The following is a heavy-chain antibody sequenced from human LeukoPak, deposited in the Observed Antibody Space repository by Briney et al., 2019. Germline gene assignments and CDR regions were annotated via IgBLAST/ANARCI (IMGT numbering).Heavy chain of an antibody. CDR1: GFTFSSYE. D-gene: IGHD1-26*01. V-gene: IGHV3-48*03. J-gene: IGHJ5*02. CDR2: ISSSGSTI. Sequence: GGSLRLSCAASGFTFSSYEMNWVRQAPGKGLEWVSYISSSGSTIYYADSVKGRFTISRDNAKNSLYLQMNSLRAEDTALYYCASHQGGSYSLAWFDPWGQGTLVTVSS. CDR3: ASHQGGSYSLAWFDP.